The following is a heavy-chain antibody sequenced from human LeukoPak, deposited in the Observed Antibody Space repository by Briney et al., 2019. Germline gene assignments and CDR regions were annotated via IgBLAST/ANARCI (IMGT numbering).Heavy chain of an antibody. J-gene: IGHJ6*02. CDR2: INSDGSST. Sequence: GGSPRLSCAASGFTFSSYWMSWVRQAPGKGLVWVSRINSDGSSTSYADSVKGRFTISRDNAKNTLYLQMNSLRAEDTAVYYCARDPGYSSSWYRHYYYYYGMDVWGQGTTVTVSS. CDR1: GFTFSSYW. CDR3: ARDPGYSSSWYRHYYYYYGMDV. D-gene: IGHD6-13*01. V-gene: IGHV3-74*01.